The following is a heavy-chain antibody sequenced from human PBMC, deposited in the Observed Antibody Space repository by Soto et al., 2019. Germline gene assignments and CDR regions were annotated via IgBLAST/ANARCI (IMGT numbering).Heavy chain of an antibody. CDR2: IIPILGIA. J-gene: IGHJ4*02. D-gene: IGHD4-17*01. CDR1: GGTFSSYT. CDR3: ARAAGYGDYVLGY. Sequence: QVQLVQSGAEVKKPGSSVKVSCKASGGTFSSYTISWVRQAPGQGLEWMGRIIPILGIANYAQKFQGRVTITADKSTSTDYMELSSLRSEGTAVYYCARAAGYGDYVLGYWGQGTLVTVSS. V-gene: IGHV1-69*02.